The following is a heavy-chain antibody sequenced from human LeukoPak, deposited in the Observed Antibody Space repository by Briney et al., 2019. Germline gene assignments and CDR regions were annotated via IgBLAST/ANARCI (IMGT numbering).Heavy chain of an antibody. V-gene: IGHV3-23*01. J-gene: IGHJ3*02. D-gene: IGHD3-22*01. CDR1: GGSFSGYY. CDR2: ISGSGGST. CDR3: AKGPYYYDSSGYDI. Sequence: ETLSLTCAVYGGSFSGYYWSWVRQAPGKGLEWVSAISGSGGSTYYADSVKGRFTISRDNSKNTLYLQMNSLRAEDTAVYCCAKGPYYYDSSGYDIWGQGTMVTVSS.